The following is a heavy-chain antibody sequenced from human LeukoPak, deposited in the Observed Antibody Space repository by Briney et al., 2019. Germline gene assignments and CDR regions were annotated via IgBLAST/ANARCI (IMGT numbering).Heavy chain of an antibody. CDR3: ARGSVQLWLRDTYYYMDV. V-gene: IGHV3-20*04. J-gene: IGHJ6*03. D-gene: IGHD5-18*01. Sequence: GGSLRLSCAASGFTFDDYAMNWVRQVPGRGLEWVSGINWNGRITEYADSVKDRFTISRQTTKNSLYLYMNNLGGEDTALYFCARGSVQLWLRDTYYYMDVWGKRTTVTVSS. CDR1: GFTFDDYA. CDR2: INWNGRIT.